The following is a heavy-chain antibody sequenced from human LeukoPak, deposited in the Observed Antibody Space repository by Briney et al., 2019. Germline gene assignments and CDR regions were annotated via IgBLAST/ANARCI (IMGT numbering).Heavy chain of an antibody. Sequence: GGSLRLSCAASGFTFSSYGMHWVRQAPGEGLEWVAVIWYDGSNKYYADSVKGRFTISRDNSKNTLYLQMNSLRAEDTAVYYCTRDKNLGAFDIWGQGTMVTVSS. CDR3: TRDKNLGAFDI. V-gene: IGHV3-33*01. CDR1: GFTFSSYG. J-gene: IGHJ3*02. CDR2: IWYDGSNK.